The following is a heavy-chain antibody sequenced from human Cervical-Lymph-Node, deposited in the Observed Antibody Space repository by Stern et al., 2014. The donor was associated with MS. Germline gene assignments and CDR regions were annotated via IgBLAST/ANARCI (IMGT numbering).Heavy chain of an antibody. J-gene: IGHJ5*02. Sequence: VQLVQSGADVKKPGSSVKVSCKASGGTFSSSYAVSWVRQAPGQGLGWVGRSNPIIGLPNYAQKFQSRLTITAANSTSTVYMELTSLTPEDTAVYYCARGIVSNRPAATLHNLFDPWGQGTLVTVSS. V-gene: IGHV1-69*04. CDR2: SNPIIGLP. CDR3: ARGIVSNRPAATLHNLFDP. CDR1: GGTFSSSYA. D-gene: IGHD2-15*01.